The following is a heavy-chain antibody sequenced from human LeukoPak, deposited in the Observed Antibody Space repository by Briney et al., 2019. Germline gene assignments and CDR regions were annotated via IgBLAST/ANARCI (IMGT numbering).Heavy chain of an antibody. Sequence: QAGGSLRLSCAASGFTSSNYAMSWVRQAPGKGLEWVSAISANGGSTYYVDSVKGRFTISRDNSKNTLYLQVNSLRAEDTAVYYCAKEGDYGYWYFDLWGRGTLVPVSS. CDR3: AKEGDYGYWYFDL. J-gene: IGHJ2*01. D-gene: IGHD4-17*01. CDR1: GFTSSNYA. CDR2: ISANGGST. V-gene: IGHV3-23*01.